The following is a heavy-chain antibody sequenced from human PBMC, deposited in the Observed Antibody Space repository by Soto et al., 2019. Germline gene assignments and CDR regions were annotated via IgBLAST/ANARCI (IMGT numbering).Heavy chain of an antibody. J-gene: IGHJ4*02. V-gene: IGHV1-69*08. CDR1: GGTFSSYT. CDR3: AREDILTGYYIFDY. Sequence: QVQLVQSGAEVKKPGSSVKVSCKASGGTFSSYTISWVRQAPGQGLEWMGRIIPILGIANYAQKFQGRITITADKXMSAADMELSSLRSEDTAVYYCAREDILTGYYIFDYWGQGTLVTVSS. D-gene: IGHD3-9*01. CDR2: IIPILGIA.